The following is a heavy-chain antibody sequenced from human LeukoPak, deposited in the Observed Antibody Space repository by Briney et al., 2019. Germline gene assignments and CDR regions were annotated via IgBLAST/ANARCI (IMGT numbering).Heavy chain of an antibody. V-gene: IGHV3-23*01. J-gene: IGHJ4*02. CDR3: AKALEYSSSSAYFDY. Sequence: TGGSLRLSCAASGFTFSSYAMSWVRQAPGKGLEWVSAISRSGGSTYYADSVKGRFTISRDNSKNTLYLQMNSLRAEDTAVYYCAKALEYSSSSAYFDYWGQGTLVTVSS. CDR2: ISRSGGST. D-gene: IGHD6-6*01. CDR1: GFTFSSYA.